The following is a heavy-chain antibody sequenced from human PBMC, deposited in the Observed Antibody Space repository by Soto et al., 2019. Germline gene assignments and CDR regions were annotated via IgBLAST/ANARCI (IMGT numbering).Heavy chain of an antibody. CDR3: ARWSYLDY. CDR1: GFTFRRNN. J-gene: IGHJ4*02. V-gene: IGHV3-23*01. Sequence: GGSLRLSCATSGFTFRRNNMNWVRQAPGEGLEWVSTISGSDGKTFYADSVKGRFSISRDTSQSTLYLQMNSLRADDTAMYYCARWSYLDYWGQGTRVTVSS. D-gene: IGHD3-3*01. CDR2: ISGSDGKT.